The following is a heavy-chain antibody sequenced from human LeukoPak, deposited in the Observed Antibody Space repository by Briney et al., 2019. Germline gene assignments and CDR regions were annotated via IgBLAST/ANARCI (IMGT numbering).Heavy chain of an antibody. Sequence: SETLSLTCTVSGGSINTGNNYWTWIRQPPGKGLEWIGYIYHSGSTYYNPSLKSRATISIDWSKSQFSLKLSSVTAADTAVYYCARDSKSYYYDSSGMPWGQGTLVTVSS. V-gene: IGHV4-30-2*01. D-gene: IGHD3-22*01. J-gene: IGHJ5*02. CDR1: GGSINTGNNY. CDR3: ARDSKSYYYDSSGMP. CDR2: IYHSGST.